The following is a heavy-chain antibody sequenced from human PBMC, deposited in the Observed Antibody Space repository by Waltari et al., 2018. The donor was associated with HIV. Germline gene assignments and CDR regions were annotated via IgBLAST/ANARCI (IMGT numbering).Heavy chain of an antibody. Sequence: QVRLQESGPGLVKPSQTLSLTCTVPGGSISSGDYFWSWVRQHPGKGLEWIGYIFYSGSTFYNPSLKSRTVISVDTSENQFSLRLTSVTAADTAFYYCARVGYCTTANCYPSQGFDSWGQGTLVTVSS. D-gene: IGHD2-2*01. CDR3: ARVGYCTTANCYPSQGFDS. CDR1: GGSISSGDYF. CDR2: IFYSGST. J-gene: IGHJ4*02. V-gene: IGHV4-31*03.